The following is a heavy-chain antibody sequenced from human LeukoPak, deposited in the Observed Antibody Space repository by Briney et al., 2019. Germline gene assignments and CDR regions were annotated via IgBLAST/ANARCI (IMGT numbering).Heavy chain of an antibody. CDR3: ATGSQIRETAF. D-gene: IGHD3-10*01. J-gene: IGHJ4*02. V-gene: IGHV3-9*01. Sequence: PGRSLRLSCAASGFTFDDYAMHWVRQAPGKGLEWVSGISWNSGSIGYADSVKGRFTITRDNAKNSLYPQMNSLRVEDTAVYYCATGSQIRETAFWGQGTLVTVSS. CDR2: ISWNSGSI. CDR1: GFTFDDYA.